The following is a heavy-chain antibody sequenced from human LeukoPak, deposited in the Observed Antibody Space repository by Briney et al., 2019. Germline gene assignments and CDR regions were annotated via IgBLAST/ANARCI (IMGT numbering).Heavy chain of an antibody. D-gene: IGHD2-2*01. CDR1: GGSISSGSYY. CDR2: IYTSGST. V-gene: IGHV4-61*02. CDR3: AREIDCSSTSCYPY. Sequence: SQTLSLTCTVSGGSISSGSYYWSWIRQPAGKGLEWIGRIYTSGSTNYNPSLKSRVTISVDTSKNQFPLKLSAVTAADTAVYYCAREIDCSSTSCYPYWGQGTLVTVSS. J-gene: IGHJ4*02.